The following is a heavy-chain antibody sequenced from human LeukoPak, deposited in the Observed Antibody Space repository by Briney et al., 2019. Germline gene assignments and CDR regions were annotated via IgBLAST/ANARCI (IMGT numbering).Heavy chain of an antibody. Sequence: SETLSLTCIVSGGSISSSSYYWGWIRQPPGKGREWIVSIYYSGDTYYNPSLKSRVTISVDTSKTQFSLKLTSVTAADPAVYSCASSVSYQGGPWFDYWGQGTLVTLSS. CDR1: GGSISSSSYY. D-gene: IGHD1-26*01. CDR2: IYYSGDT. V-gene: IGHV4-39*07. CDR3: ASSVSYQGGPWFDY. J-gene: IGHJ4*02.